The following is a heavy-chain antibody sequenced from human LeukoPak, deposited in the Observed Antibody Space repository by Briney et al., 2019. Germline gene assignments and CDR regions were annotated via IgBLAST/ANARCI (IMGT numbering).Heavy chain of an antibody. CDR1: GYTFTSYG. D-gene: IGHD3-9*01. CDR2: ISAYNGNT. CDR3: ARDRAPYYDIYYGMDV. Sequence: ASVKVSCKASGYTFTSYGISWVRQAPGQGLEWMGWISAYNGNTNYAQKLQGRVTMTTDTSTSTAYMELRSLRSDDTAVYYCARDRAPYYDIYYGMDVWGQGTTVTVSS. J-gene: IGHJ6*02. V-gene: IGHV1-18*01.